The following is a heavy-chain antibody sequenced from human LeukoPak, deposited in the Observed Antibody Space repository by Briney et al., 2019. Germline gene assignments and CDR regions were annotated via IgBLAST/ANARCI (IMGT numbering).Heavy chain of an antibody. D-gene: IGHD5-18*01. CDR1: GGSISSHY. CDR2: IFYSGNT. V-gene: IGHV4-59*11. J-gene: IGHJ4*02. Sequence: SETLSLTCTVSGGSISSHYWSWIRQSPGKGLEWIGYIFYSGNTNYNPSLKSRVTISVDTSKNQFSLKLSSVTAADTAVYYCARGVHTAMVTPFDYWGQGTLVTVSS. CDR3: ARGVHTAMVTPFDY.